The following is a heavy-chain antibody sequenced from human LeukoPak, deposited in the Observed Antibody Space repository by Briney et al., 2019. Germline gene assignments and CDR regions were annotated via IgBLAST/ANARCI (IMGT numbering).Heavy chain of an antibody. D-gene: IGHD3-10*01. Sequence: GGSLRLSCAASGFTFSSYGMSWVCQAPGKGLEWVSAISGSGGSTYYADSVKGRFTISRDNSKNTLYLQMNSLRAEDTAVYYCAKEKRYYYGSGSPKPLGPWGQGTLVTVSS. CDR3: AKEKRYYYGSGSPKPLGP. V-gene: IGHV3-23*01. CDR2: ISGSGGST. J-gene: IGHJ4*02. CDR1: GFTFSSYG.